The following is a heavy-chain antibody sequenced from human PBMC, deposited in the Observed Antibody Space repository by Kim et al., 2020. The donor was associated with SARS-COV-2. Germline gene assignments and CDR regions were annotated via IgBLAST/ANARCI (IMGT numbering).Heavy chain of an antibody. CDR3: ARVSGSYSRWFDP. CDR1: GGSISSGSYY. J-gene: IGHJ5*02. Sequence: SETLSLTCTVSGGSISSGSYYWSWIRQPAGKGLEWIGRIYTSGSTNYNPSLKSRVTISVDTSKNQFSLKLSSVTAADTAVYYCARVSGSYSRWFDPWGQGTLVTVPS. V-gene: IGHV4-61*02. CDR2: IYTSGST. D-gene: IGHD1-26*01.